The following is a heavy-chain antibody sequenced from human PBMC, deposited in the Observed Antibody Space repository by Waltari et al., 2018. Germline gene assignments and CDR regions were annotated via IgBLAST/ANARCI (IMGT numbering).Heavy chain of an antibody. D-gene: IGHD6-6*01. Sequence: EVRLVESGGGLVEPGGSLRLSCAASGFTFSSHGMNWVRQAPGKGLEWVSSISSYSNDKWDADSVKGRFTISRDDAENSLFLQMNSLRAEDTAVYYCARKDNRLHSSIYYYMDVWGRGTTVTVSS. CDR1: GFTFSSHG. V-gene: IGHV3-21*02. J-gene: IGHJ6*03. CDR2: ISSYSNDK. CDR3: ARKDNRLHSSIYYYMDV.